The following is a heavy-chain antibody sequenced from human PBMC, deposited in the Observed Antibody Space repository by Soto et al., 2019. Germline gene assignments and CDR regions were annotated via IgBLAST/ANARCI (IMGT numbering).Heavy chain of an antibody. V-gene: IGHV6-1*01. CDR3: AREPMITFGGVIVRQYNWFDP. Sequence: SQTLSLTCAISGDSVSSNSAAWNWIRQSPSRGLEWLGRTYYRSKWYNDYAVSVKSRITINPDTSKNQFSLQLNSVTPGDTAVYYCAREPMITFGGVIVRQYNWFDPWGQGTLVTVSS. CDR2: TYYRSKWYN. D-gene: IGHD3-16*02. J-gene: IGHJ5*02. CDR1: GDSVSSNSAA.